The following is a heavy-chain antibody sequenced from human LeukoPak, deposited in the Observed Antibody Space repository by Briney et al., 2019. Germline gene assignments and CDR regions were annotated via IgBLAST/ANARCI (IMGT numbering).Heavy chain of an antibody. J-gene: IGHJ6*03. V-gene: IGHV1-46*01. CDR1: GYTFTSYY. D-gene: IGHD4-11*01. Sequence: ASVKVSCKASGYTFTSYYMHWVRQAPGQGLEWMGIINPSGGSTSYAQKFQGRVTMTRDMSTSTVYMELSSLRSEDTAVYYCARDLVDYSNYFYYYYYMDVWGKGTTVTVSS. CDR2: INPSGGST. CDR3: ARDLVDYSNYFYYYYYMDV.